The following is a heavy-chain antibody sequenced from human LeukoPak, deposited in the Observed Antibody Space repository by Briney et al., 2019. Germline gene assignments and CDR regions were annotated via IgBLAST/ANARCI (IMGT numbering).Heavy chain of an antibody. CDR1: GDSVSSNSAA. Sequence: SQTLSLTCAISGDSVSSNSAAWNWIRQSPSRGLEWLGRTYYRFKWYKDYAVSVKSRITINPDTSKNQFSLQLNSVTPEDTAVYYCARGGLRGSSSWYGIYYFDYWGQGTLVTVSS. V-gene: IGHV6-1*01. CDR2: TYYRFKWYK. D-gene: IGHD6-13*01. J-gene: IGHJ4*02. CDR3: ARGGLRGSSSWYGIYYFDY.